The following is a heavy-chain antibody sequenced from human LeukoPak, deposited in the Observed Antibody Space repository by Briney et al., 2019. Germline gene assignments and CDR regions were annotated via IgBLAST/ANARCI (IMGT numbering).Heavy chain of an antibody. Sequence: PGGSLRLSCAASGFTFGSHAMHWVHQAPGKGLEWVAIISYDGSDKFYADSVKGRFTISRDNSKNTLYLQMNSLRAEDTAVYYCAREHRGYGDSWGQGTLVTVSS. V-gene: IGHV3-30-3*01. CDR3: AREHRGYGDS. CDR2: ISYDGSDK. D-gene: IGHD5-12*01. CDR1: GFTFGSHA. J-gene: IGHJ4*02.